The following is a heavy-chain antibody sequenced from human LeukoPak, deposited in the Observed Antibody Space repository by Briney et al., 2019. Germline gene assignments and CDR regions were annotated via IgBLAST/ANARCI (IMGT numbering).Heavy chain of an antibody. D-gene: IGHD6-13*01. V-gene: IGHV3-7*01. Sequence: GGSLRLSCAASGFTFSRYWMTWVRQAPGKGLEWVANIKYDGHEEYYVDSVKGRFTISRDNAKNSLYLQLNSLRVEDTAVYYCKSGGAAPGSFDNWGQGTLVTVSS. CDR3: KSGGAAPGSFDN. J-gene: IGHJ4*02. CDR2: IKYDGHEE. CDR1: GFTFSRYW.